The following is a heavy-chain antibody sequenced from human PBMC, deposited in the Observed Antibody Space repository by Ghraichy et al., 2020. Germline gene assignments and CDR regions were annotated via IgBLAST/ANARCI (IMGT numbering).Heavy chain of an antibody. J-gene: IGHJ4*02. CDR3: TTDTQD. CDR1: GFTFRDKW. V-gene: IGHV3-15*01. CDR2: IKSKKDGGTI. Sequence: GGSLRLSCAASGFTFRDKWMSWVRQAPGKGLEWIARIKSKKDGGTIDYSAPVRGRFTISRDDSKNTLYLQMNSLRIEDTAVYYCTTDTQDWGQGTPVIVSS.